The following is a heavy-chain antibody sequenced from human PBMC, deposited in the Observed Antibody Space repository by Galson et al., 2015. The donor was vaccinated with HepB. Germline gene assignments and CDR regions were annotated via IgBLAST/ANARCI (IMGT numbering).Heavy chain of an antibody. CDR3: ARENYGGNSGTDY. D-gene: IGHD4-23*01. V-gene: IGHV1-69*13. CDR2: IIPIFGTA. J-gene: IGHJ4*02. CDR1: GGTFSSYA. Sequence: SVKVSCKASGGTFSSYAISWVRQAPGQGLEWMGGIIPIFGTANYAQKFQGRVTITADESTSTAYMELSSLRSEDTAVYYCARENYGGNSGTDYWGQGTLVPSPQ.